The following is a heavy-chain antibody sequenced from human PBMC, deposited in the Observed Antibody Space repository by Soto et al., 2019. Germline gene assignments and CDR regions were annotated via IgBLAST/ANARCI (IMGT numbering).Heavy chain of an antibody. J-gene: IGHJ6*01. CDR3: ARDFTVVAICSCVYYYSLDV. D-gene: IGHD2-15*01. CDR2: IWYDGSQT. Sequence: QEQLVESGGGVVQPGRSLRLSCAASGFTFNNYGIHWVRQAPGKGLEWVAVIWYDGSQTRYADSVKGRFTISRDNFQNTLYLQMESRRAADTAMYYCARDFTVVAICSCVYYYSLDVWGRGTTVTVSS. V-gene: IGHV3-33*01. CDR1: GFTFNNYG.